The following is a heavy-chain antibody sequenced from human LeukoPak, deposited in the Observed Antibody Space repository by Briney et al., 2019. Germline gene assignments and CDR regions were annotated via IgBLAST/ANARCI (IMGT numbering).Heavy chain of an antibody. Sequence: SETLSLTCTVSGGSISSSSYYWGWIRQPPGKGLEWIGSIYYSGSTYYNPSLKSRVTISVDTSKNQFSLKLSSVTAADTAVYYCARRSSSWYGSFWFDPWGQGTLVTVSS. D-gene: IGHD6-13*01. CDR3: ARRSSSWYGSFWFDP. V-gene: IGHV4-39*01. CDR1: GGSISSSSYY. J-gene: IGHJ5*02. CDR2: IYYSGST.